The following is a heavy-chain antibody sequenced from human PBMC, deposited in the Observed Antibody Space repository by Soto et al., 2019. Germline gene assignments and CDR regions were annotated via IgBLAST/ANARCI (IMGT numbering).Heavy chain of an antibody. CDR1: GGTFSSDS. D-gene: IGHD2-15*01. Sequence: QVQLVQSGAEVKKPGSSVKVSCKASGGTFSSDSFSWVRQAPGQGLEWMGGIIPMFDTPIYAQKFQDRVTITANESTSTAYMQLSSLRSGDSAVYYCAISGGLYRDFNYWGQGSLVTVSS. CDR3: AISGGLYRDFNY. J-gene: IGHJ4*02. V-gene: IGHV1-69*12. CDR2: IIPMFDTP.